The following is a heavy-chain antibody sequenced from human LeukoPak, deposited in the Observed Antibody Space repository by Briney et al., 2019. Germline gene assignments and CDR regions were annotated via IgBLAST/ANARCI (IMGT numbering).Heavy chain of an antibody. CDR3: AKTSGNPGFDS. V-gene: IGHV3-23*01. D-gene: IGHD4-23*01. J-gene: IGHJ4*02. CDR1: GFTFSSYA. Sequence: GGSLRLSCAASGFTFSSYAMSWVRQAPGKGLQWVSSISASGDGTYYADSVKGRFTISRDNPKNTLYLQMNSLRAEDTAVYYCAKTSGNPGFDSWGQGTLVTVPS. CDR2: ISASGDGT.